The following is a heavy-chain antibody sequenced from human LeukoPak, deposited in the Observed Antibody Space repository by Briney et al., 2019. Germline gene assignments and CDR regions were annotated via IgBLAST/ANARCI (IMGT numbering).Heavy chain of an antibody. CDR2: ISGSGGST. J-gene: IGHJ3*02. V-gene: IGHV3-23*01. Sequence: GGSLRLSCAASGFTFSSHAMSWVRQAPGQGLEWVSAISGSGGSTYYADSVKGRFTISRDNSKNTLYLQMNSLRAEDTAVYYCAKDLHPNGDLIPDAFDIWGQGTMVTVSS. CDR1: GFTFSSHA. D-gene: IGHD4-17*01. CDR3: AKDLHPNGDLIPDAFDI.